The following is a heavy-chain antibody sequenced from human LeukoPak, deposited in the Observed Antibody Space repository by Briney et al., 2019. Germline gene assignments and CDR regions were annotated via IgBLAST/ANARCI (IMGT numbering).Heavy chain of an antibody. V-gene: IGHV3-23*01. CDR1: GFTFRNSA. D-gene: IGHD1-20*01. J-gene: IGHJ4*02. CDR3: AKNNWNDMPFY. CDR2: ISGTGVGT. Sequence: GGSLRLSCAASGFTFRNSAMGWVRQAPGKGLEWVSTISGTGVGTFYADSVKGRLIISRDNPKNTLYLQMNSLRAEDTAVYYCAKNNWNDMPFYWGQGTLVTVSS.